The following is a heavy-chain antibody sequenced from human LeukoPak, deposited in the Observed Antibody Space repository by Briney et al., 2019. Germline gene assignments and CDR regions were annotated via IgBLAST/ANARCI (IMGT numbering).Heavy chain of an antibody. CDR1: GGSISSSSCY. J-gene: IGHJ4*02. D-gene: IGHD3-10*01. CDR3: ARGITRNYYLSTGLGY. Sequence: SETLSLTCTVSGGSISSSSCYWSWIRQPPGKGLEWIGEINHSGSTNYNPSLKSRVTISVDTSKNQFSLKLSSVTAADTAVYYCARGITRNYYLSTGLGYWGQGTLVTVSS. V-gene: IGHV4-39*07. CDR2: INHSGST.